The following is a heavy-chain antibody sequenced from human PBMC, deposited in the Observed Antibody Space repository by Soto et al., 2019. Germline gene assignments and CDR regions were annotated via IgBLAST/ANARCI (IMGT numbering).Heavy chain of an antibody. V-gene: IGHV3-23*01. CDR2: IGARGDIT. D-gene: IGHD2-8*01. CDR1: GFTFSSFA. CDR3: VKDLYCTSTTSSRSYDS. Sequence: PGGSLRLSCAASGFTFSSFAMSWVRQAPGKGLEWVSVIGARGDITYYVDSVRGRFTISRDSSKNTLYLQMNSLRDEDTAVYYCVKDLYCTSTTSSRSYDSCCQGILVTGSS. J-gene: IGHJ4*02.